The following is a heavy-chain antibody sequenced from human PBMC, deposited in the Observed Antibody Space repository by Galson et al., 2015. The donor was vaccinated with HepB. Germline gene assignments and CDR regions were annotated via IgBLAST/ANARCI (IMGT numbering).Heavy chain of an antibody. Sequence: SLRLSCAASGFTFSSYAMSWVRQAPGKGLEWVSAISGSGGSTYYADSVKGRFTISRDNSKNSLYLQMSSLRSEDTAVYYCARSVVVTANLTFDYWGQGTLVTVSS. CDR3: ARSVVVTANLTFDY. V-gene: IGHV3-23*01. D-gene: IGHD2-21*02. CDR1: GFTFSSYA. J-gene: IGHJ4*02. CDR2: ISGSGGST.